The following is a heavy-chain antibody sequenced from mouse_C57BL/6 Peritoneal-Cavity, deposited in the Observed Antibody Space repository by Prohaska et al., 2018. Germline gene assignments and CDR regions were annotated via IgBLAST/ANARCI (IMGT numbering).Heavy chain of an antibody. CDR3: ARGYYGMDY. J-gene: IGHJ4*01. CDR1: GFTFSDFG. CDR2: ISSGRSTI. Sequence: EVQLVESGGGLVKPGGSLKLSCAASGFTFSDFGMHWVRQAPEKGLDWIAYISSGRSTIYYADTVKGRFTISRDNAKNTLFLQMTSLRSEDTAMYYCARGYYGMDYWGQGTSVTVSS. V-gene: IGHV5-17*01.